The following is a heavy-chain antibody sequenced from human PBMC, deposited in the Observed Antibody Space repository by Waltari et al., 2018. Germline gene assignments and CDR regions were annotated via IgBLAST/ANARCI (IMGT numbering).Heavy chain of an antibody. D-gene: IGHD2-8*01. J-gene: IGHJ3*02. V-gene: IGHV1-8*01. CDR2: MNPNSGNT. CDR1: GSTFTSYD. CDR3: ARYCTNGVCSSDAFDI. Sequence: QVQLVQSGAEVKKPGASVKVSCKASGSTFTSYDINWVRQAPGQGLEWMGWMNPNSGNTGYAQKFQGRVTMTRNTSISTAYMELSSLRSEDTAVYYCARYCTNGVCSSDAFDIWGQGTMVTVSS.